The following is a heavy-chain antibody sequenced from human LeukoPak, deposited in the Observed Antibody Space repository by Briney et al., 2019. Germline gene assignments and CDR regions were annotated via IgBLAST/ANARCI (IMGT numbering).Heavy chain of an antibody. CDR2: INHSGST. Sequence: SETLSLTCAVYGGSFSGYYWSWIRQPPGKGLEWIGEINHSGSTNYNPSLESRVTISVDTSKNQFSLKLSSVTAADTAVYYCARGRVLRFLEWPRALYFDYWGQGTLVTVSS. D-gene: IGHD3-3*01. V-gene: IGHV4-34*01. CDR3: ARGRVLRFLEWPRALYFDY. J-gene: IGHJ4*02. CDR1: GGSFSGYY.